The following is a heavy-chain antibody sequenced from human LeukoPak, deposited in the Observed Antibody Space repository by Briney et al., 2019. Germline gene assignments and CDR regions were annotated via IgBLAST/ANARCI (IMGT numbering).Heavy chain of an antibody. J-gene: IGHJ5*02. V-gene: IGHV4-59*08. CDR2: IYYTGIA. CDR1: GYSMSTYF. Sequence: SETLSLIRAVSGYSMSTYFWSWIRQAPGKGLEWNGCIYYTGIANYNPPFKTRVTMSGDTPKNHFPLKLTSVTSSHPPVYFFARNRGGGPVTGKDWFDTGGQGTLVAV. D-gene: IGHD6-19*01. CDR3: ARNRGGGPVTGKDWFDT.